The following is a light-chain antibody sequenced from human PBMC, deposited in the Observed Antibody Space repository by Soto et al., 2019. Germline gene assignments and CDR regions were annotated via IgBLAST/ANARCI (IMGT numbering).Light chain of an antibody. CDR1: QSVSSSY. J-gene: IGKJ2*01. Sequence: EIVLRQSPGTLSLSPGERATLSCRASQSVSSSYLAWYQHKPGQAPRLLIYGASSRDTSIPDRFSGSGSGTDFTLTINRLEPEDFADYYCQKYGNSPYTFGEGTKLEIK. CDR2: GAS. CDR3: QKYGNSPYT. V-gene: IGKV3-20*01.